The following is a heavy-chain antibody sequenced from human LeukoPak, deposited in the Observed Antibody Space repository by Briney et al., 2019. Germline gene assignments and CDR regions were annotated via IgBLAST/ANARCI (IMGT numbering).Heavy chain of an antibody. CDR3: ANPNSSGFYFSIRFDY. Sequence: GGSLRLSCTASGFTFSSYAMSWVRQAPGKGLEWVSVMSGSGGTTYYADPVKGRFTVSRDNSKNTLYLQMNSLRAEDTAVYYCANPNSSGFYFSIRFDYWGQGTLVTVSS. J-gene: IGHJ4*02. CDR1: GFTFSSYA. D-gene: IGHD3-22*01. V-gene: IGHV3-23*01. CDR2: MSGSGGTT.